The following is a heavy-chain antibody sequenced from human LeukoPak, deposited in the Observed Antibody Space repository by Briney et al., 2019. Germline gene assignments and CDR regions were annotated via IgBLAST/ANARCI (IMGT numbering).Heavy chain of an antibody. J-gene: IGHJ4*02. CDR3: ARDRTQLWSLDY. V-gene: IGHV3-30*04. D-gene: IGHD5-18*01. CDR2: MSYDGKNT. CDR1: GFIFSTYA. Sequence: QPGGSLRLSCAASGFIFSTYAMHWVRQAPGKGPEWVAVMSYDGKNTYYADSVKGRFTISRDNSKNTLHLQMNSLRTEDTAVYYCARDRTQLWSLDYWGQGTLVTVSS.